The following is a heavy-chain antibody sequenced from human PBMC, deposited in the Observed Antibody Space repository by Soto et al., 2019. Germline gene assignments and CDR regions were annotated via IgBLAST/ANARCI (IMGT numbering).Heavy chain of an antibody. CDR1: GFTFRNSA. CDR3: AKGMYYYDSSGYRLFDY. D-gene: IGHD3-22*01. CDR2: ISVSGGTT. Sequence: EVHLLDSGGGLIQPGGSLRLSCAASGFTFRNSAMNWVRQAPGKGLEWVSGISVSGGTTYYADSVRGRFTVSRDNSKNSVCLQMNSLRAEDTAVYFCAKGMYYYDSSGYRLFDYWGQGTLVTVSS. J-gene: IGHJ4*02. V-gene: IGHV3-23*01.